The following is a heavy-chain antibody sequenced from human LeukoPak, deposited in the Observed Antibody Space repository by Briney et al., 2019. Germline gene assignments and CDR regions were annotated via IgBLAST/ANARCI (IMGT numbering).Heavy chain of an antibody. Sequence: SETLSLTCTVSGGSISSYCWSWIRQPPGKELEWIGYIYYSGSTNYNPSLKSRVTISVDTSKNQFSLKVSSVTAADTAVYYCARDRTAAGAIDYWGQGTLVTVSS. V-gene: IGHV4-59*01. J-gene: IGHJ4*02. CDR3: ARDRTAAGAIDY. D-gene: IGHD6-13*01. CDR1: GGSISSYC. CDR2: IYYSGST.